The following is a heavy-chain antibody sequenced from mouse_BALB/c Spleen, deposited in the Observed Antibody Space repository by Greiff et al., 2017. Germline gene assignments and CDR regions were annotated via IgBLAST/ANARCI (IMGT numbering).Heavy chain of an antibody. CDR3: ARSGVYWYFDV. J-gene: IGHJ1*01. Sequence: EVQLQESGPGLVKPSQSLSFSCTVTGFSITSDYARNWIRQFPGNKLEWMGYISYSGSTSYNPSFKSRISITRDTSKNHFFLQLNTMTTEDTATYYCARSGVYWYFDVWGAGTTVTVSS. V-gene: IGHV3-2*02. CDR2: ISYSGST. CDR1: GFSITSDYA.